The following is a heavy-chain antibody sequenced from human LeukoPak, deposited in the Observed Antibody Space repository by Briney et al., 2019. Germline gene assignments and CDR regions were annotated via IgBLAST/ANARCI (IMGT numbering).Heavy chain of an antibody. V-gene: IGHV3-74*01. CDR3: ARDDSIAAAGN. D-gene: IGHD6-13*01. CDR2: INSDGSST. J-gene: IGHJ4*02. Sequence: GGSLRLSCAASGFTFSSYWMHWVRQAPGKGLEWVSRINSDGSSTSYADSVKGRFTISRDNAKNTLYLQMNSLRAEDTAVYYCARDDSIAAAGNWGQGTLVTVSS. CDR1: GFTFSSYW.